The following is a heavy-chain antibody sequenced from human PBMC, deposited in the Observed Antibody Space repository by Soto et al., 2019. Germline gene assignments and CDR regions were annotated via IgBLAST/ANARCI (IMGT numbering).Heavy chain of an antibody. CDR2: IKSKTDGGTT. J-gene: IGHJ6*02. Sequence: GGSLRLSCAASGFTFSNAWMNWVRQAPGKGLEWVGRIKSKTDGGTTDYAAPVKGRFTISRDDSKNTLYLQMNSLKTEDTAVYYCTTVRGGVVAYCGGDCYSPWYYYYGMDVWGQGTTVTVSS. D-gene: IGHD2-21*02. CDR3: TTVRGGVVAYCGGDCYSPWYYYYGMDV. CDR1: GFTFSNAW. V-gene: IGHV3-15*07.